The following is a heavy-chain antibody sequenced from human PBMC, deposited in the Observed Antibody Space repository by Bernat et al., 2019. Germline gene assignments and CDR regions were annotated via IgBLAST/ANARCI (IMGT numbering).Heavy chain of an antibody. CDR3: ARGNWGYYYGMDV. D-gene: IGHD7-27*01. V-gene: IGHV3-33*01. Sequence: QVQLVESGGGVVQPGRSLRLSCAASGFTFSNYGMHWVGQAPGKGLEWVAVIWYDGSDKYYADSVRGRFTISRDNSKNTLYLQMNSLRAEDTAVYYCARGNWGYYYGMDVWGQGTTVTVSS. J-gene: IGHJ6*02. CDR2: IWYDGSDK. CDR1: GFTFSNYG.